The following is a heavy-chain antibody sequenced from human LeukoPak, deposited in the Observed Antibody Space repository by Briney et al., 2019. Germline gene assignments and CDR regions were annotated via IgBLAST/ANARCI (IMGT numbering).Heavy chain of an antibody. CDR2: INHSGST. Sequence: SETPSLTCAVYGGSFSDYYWSWIRQPPGKGLEWIGEINHSGSTNYNPSLKSRVSISIDTSKDHFSLKLSSVTAADTAVYYCARGPSLVVPAAKVPIDYWGQGTLVAVSS. J-gene: IGHJ4*02. CDR1: GGSFSDYY. V-gene: IGHV4-34*01. CDR3: ARGPSLVVPAAKVPIDY. D-gene: IGHD2-2*01.